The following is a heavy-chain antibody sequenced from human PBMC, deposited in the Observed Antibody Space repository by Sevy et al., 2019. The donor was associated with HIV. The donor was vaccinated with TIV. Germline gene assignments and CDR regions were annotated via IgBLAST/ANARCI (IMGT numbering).Heavy chain of an antibody. CDR2: TYYRSKWYN. CDR1: GDSVSSNSAT. V-gene: IGHV6-1*01. CDR3: ARGGGSGYCSGGSCRYSYYGMDV. D-gene: IGHD2-15*01. J-gene: IGHJ6*02. Sequence: KQSQTLSLTCAISGDSVSSNSATWNWIRQSPSRGLEWLGRTYYRSKWYNDYAVSVKSRITINPDTSKNQFSLQLNSVTPEDTAGYYCARGGGSGYCSGGSCRYSYYGMDVWGQGTTVTVSS.